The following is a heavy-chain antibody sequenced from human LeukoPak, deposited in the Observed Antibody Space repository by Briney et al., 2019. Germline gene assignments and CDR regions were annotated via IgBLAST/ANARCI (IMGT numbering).Heavy chain of an antibody. J-gene: IGHJ4*02. D-gene: IGHD4-11*01. V-gene: IGHV3-23*01. Sequence: GGSLRLSCAASGFTFSSFVMTWVRQAPGKGLEWVSCISGSGGSTYYADSVKGRFTISRDNSKNTLYLQMNSLRADDTAVYYCAKGTTAVFDYWGQGTLVTVSP. CDR2: ISGSGGST. CDR1: GFTFSSFV. CDR3: AKGTTAVFDY.